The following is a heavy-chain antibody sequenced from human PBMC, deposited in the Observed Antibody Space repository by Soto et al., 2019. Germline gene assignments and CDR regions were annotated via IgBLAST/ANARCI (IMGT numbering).Heavy chain of an antibody. Sequence: SETLSLTCTVSGGSISDYYWTWIRQPAGKGLVWIGRIYSSGSTNYNPSLKSRVTMSVDKSKNQFSLKLSSVTAADTAIYYCARGRSSSWYSTFDSWGQGTLVTVS. CDR1: GGSISDYY. CDR2: IYSSGST. D-gene: IGHD6-13*01. CDR3: ARGRSSSWYSTFDS. V-gene: IGHV4-4*07. J-gene: IGHJ4*02.